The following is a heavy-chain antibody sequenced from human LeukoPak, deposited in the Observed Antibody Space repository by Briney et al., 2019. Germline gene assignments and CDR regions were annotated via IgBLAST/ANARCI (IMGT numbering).Heavy chain of an antibody. Sequence: PGGTLRLSCAASGFTFSSYGMSWVRQAPGKGLEWVSAISGSGGSTYYADSVKGRFTISRDNAKNSLYLQMNSLRAEDTAVYYCARQHYYDSSGQHWGQGTLVTVSS. D-gene: IGHD3-22*01. J-gene: IGHJ4*02. CDR3: ARQHYYDSSGQH. V-gene: IGHV3-23*01. CDR2: ISGSGGST. CDR1: GFTFSSYG.